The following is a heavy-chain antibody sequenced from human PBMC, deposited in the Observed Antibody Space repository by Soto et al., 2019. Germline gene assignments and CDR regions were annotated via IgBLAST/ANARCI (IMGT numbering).Heavy chain of an antibody. D-gene: IGHD1-1*01. CDR2: ISAHNGNT. CDR3: ARGRYGDY. Sequence: QVHLVQSGAEVKKPGASVKVSCKGSGYGFTTYGITWVRQAPGQGLEWMAWISAHNGNTNYAQKLQGRVTVTRDTSPRTAYMELRSLRSYDTGVYYGARGRYGDYWGQGALVTVSS. V-gene: IGHV1-18*01. J-gene: IGHJ4*02. CDR1: GYGFTTYG.